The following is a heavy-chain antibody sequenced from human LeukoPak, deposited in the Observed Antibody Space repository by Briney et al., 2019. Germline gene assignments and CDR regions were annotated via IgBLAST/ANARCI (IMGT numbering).Heavy chain of an antibody. CDR2: INHSGST. CDR1: GFTVSSNY. Sequence: GSLRLSCAASGFTVSSNYMSWVRQPPGKGLEWIGEINHSGSTNYNPSLKSRVTISVGTSKNQFSLKLSSVTAADTAVYYCARGEPHYYYDSSGYYYPWGQGTLVTVSS. J-gene: IGHJ5*02. CDR3: ARGEPHYYYDSSGYYYP. V-gene: IGHV4-34*01. D-gene: IGHD3-22*01.